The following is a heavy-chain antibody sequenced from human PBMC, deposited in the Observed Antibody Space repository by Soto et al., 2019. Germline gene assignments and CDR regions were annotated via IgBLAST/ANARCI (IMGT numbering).Heavy chain of an antibody. Sequence: EVQLLESGGGLVQPGGSLRLSCAASGFTFNNYAMNWVRQAPAKGLEWVSAISGGGDTTSYADSVKGRFTVSRDGSKNTLYLQMSSLRAGDTAPYYCAKGRGGSGSLTPRVDFWCQGSLLTVSS. CDR2: ISGGGDTT. V-gene: IGHV3-23*01. CDR3: AKGRGGSGSLTPRVDF. CDR1: GFTFNNYA. D-gene: IGHD3-10*01. J-gene: IGHJ4*02.